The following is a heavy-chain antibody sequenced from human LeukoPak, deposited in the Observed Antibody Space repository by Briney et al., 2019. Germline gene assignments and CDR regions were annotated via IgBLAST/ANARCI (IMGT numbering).Heavy chain of an antibody. CDR3: ARAPVGAFDI. CDR1: GGSVSSGSYY. D-gene: IGHD2-15*01. Sequence: SETLSLTCTVSGGSVSSGSYYWSWLRQPPGKGLERIGYMYYSGSTNYNPSLKSRVTISVDTSKNQISLKLTSVTAADTAVYYCARAPVGAFDIWGQGTMVTVSS. V-gene: IGHV4-61*01. J-gene: IGHJ3*02. CDR2: MYYSGST.